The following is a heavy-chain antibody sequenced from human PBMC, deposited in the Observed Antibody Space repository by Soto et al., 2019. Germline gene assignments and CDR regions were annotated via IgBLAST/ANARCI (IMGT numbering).Heavy chain of an antibody. V-gene: IGHV3-74*03. CDR2: INSDGSRT. D-gene: IGHD4-4*01. CDR1: RFTFTDYW. J-gene: IGHJ4*02. CDR3: ARETYRGFYFDY. Sequence: EVHLVESGGGLVQAGGSLRLSCAASRFTFTDYWTHWVRQAPGKGLVWVSRINSDGSRTTYADSVTGRFTISRDNAKNTLYLQMNSLRVEDTALYYCARETYRGFYFDYLGQGTLVTVSS.